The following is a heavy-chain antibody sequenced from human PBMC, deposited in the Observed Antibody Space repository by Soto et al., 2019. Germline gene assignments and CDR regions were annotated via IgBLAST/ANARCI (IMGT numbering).Heavy chain of an antibody. CDR2: ISAYNGVT. Sequence: QIQLVQSGPEVKKPGASVRVSCKASGYTFSEHGFSWVRQGPGQGLEWLGWISAYNGVTDYAQKXQXXXTXSTDTSTSTAYMELRSLRSDDTAVYYCAKDRPRLTQQFNGVSWGQGTLVTVSS. CDR3: AKDRPRLTQQFNGVS. D-gene: IGHD2-8*01. CDR1: GYTFSEHG. J-gene: IGHJ5*02. V-gene: IGHV1-18*01.